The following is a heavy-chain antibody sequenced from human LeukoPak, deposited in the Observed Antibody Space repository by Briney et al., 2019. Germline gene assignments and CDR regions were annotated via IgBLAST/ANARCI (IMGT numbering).Heavy chain of an antibody. J-gene: IGHJ4*02. CDR1: GESFSGHY. Sequence: SETLSLTCAVYGESFSGHYWTWIRQPPGKGLEWIGEINHSGSTTSNPSLNNRVTISVDTSKNQFSLKLTSVTAADTAVYYCARPRYGSGSLGSWGQGILVTVSS. V-gene: IGHV4-34*01. CDR2: INHSGST. D-gene: IGHD3-10*01. CDR3: ARPRYGSGSLGS.